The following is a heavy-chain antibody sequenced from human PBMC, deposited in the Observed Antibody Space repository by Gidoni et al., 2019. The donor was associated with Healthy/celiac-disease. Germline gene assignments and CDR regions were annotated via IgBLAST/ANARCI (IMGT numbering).Heavy chain of an antibody. V-gene: IGHV3-21*01. J-gene: IGHJ6*02. CDR3: ARGDRCSSTSCYPEGYYYYGMDV. CDR2: ISSSSSYI. D-gene: IGHD2-2*01. CDR1: GFTFSSYS. Sequence: EVQLVESGGGLVKTGGSLRLSCAASGFTFSSYSMNWVRQAPGKGLEWVSSISSSSSYIYYADSVKGRFTISRDNAKNSLYLQMNSLRAEDTAVYYCARGDRCSSTSCYPEGYYYYGMDVWGQGTTVTVSS.